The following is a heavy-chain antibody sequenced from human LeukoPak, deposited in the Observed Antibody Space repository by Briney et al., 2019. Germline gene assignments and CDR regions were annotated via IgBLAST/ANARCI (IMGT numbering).Heavy chain of an antibody. J-gene: IGHJ6*04. CDR1: GGSFSGYY. CDR3: ARGRKWDTAMVSHYYGMDV. D-gene: IGHD5-18*01. Sequence: SETLSLTCAVYGGSFSGYYWSWIRQPPGKGLEWIGEINHSGSTNYNPSLKSRVTISVDTSKNQFSLKLSSVTAADTAVYYCARGRKWDTAMVSHYYGMDVWGKGPTVTVSS. CDR2: INHSGST. V-gene: IGHV4-34*01.